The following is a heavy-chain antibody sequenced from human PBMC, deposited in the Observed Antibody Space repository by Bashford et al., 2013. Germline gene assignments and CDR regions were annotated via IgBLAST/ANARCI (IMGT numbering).Heavy chain of an antibody. CDR3: ARDDRDPNRDDAFDI. D-gene: IGHD1-14*01. CDR2: IYYSGST. CDR1: GGSFSGYY. V-gene: IGHV4-30-4*01. Sequence: SETLSLTCAVYGGSFSGYYWSWIRQPPGKGLEWIGYIYYSGSTYYNPSLKSRVTISVDTSKNQFSLKLSSVTAADTAVYYCARDDRDPNRDDAFDIWGQGTMVTVSS. J-gene: IGHJ3*02.